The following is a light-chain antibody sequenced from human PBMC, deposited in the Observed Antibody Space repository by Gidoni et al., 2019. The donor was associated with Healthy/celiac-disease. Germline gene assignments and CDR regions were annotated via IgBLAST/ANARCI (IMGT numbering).Light chain of an antibody. J-gene: IGKJ4*01. CDR2: DAS. CDR1: QSVSRY. Sequence: EIVLTQSPATLSLSPGERATLSCSASQSVSRYLAWYQQKPGQAPRLLIYDASNRATGIPARFSGSGSGTDFTLTISSLEPEDFAVYYCQQRNSWPPGGTFGGGTKVEIK. CDR3: QQRNSWPPGGT. V-gene: IGKV3-11*01.